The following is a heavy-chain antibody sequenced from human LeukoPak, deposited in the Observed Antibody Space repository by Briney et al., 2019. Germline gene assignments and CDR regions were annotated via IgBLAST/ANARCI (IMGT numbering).Heavy chain of an antibody. Sequence: GGSLRLSCAASGFTFSRNLMSWVRQAPGKGLEWVSSISGSGGSSYYADSVKGRFTMSRDNSKNTLYLQMNSLRAEDTAVYYCAKDGSSSWLDPFDYWGQGTLVTVSS. CDR3: AKDGSSSWLDPFDY. V-gene: IGHV3-23*01. CDR2: ISGSGGSS. J-gene: IGHJ4*02. CDR1: GFTFSRNL. D-gene: IGHD6-13*01.